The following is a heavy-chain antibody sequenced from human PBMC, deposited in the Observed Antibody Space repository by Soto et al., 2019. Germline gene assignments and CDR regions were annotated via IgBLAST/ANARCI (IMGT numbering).Heavy chain of an antibody. CDR3: ATIPLYCSGGSCSSYDAFDI. CDR2: ISAYNGNT. CDR1: GYTFTSYG. D-gene: IGHD2-15*01. Sequence: QVQLVQSGAEVKKPGASVKVSCKASGYTFTSYGISWVRQAPGQGLEWMGWISAYNGNTNYAQKLQGRVTMTTDTSTSTAYMELRSLRSDDTAVYYCATIPLYCSGGSCSSYDAFDIWGQGTMVTVSS. J-gene: IGHJ3*02. V-gene: IGHV1-18*01.